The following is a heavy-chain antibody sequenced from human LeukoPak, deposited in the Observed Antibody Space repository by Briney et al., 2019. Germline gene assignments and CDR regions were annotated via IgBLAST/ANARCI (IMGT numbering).Heavy chain of an antibody. J-gene: IGHJ4*02. CDR1: GYSISSGYY. Sequence: SETLSLTCTASGYSISSGYYWGWIRQPAGKGLEWIGNIYHSGNTYYNPSLKSRVTISVDTSKNQFSLKLSSVTAADTAVYFCARNYYDTKKPWDWGQGTLVTVSS. V-gene: IGHV4-38-2*02. D-gene: IGHD3-22*01. CDR3: ARNYYDTKKPWD. CDR2: IYHSGNT.